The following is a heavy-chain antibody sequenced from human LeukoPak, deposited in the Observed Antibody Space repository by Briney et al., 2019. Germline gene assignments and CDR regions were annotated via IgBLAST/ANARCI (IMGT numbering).Heavy chain of an antibody. CDR2: IYTSGST. V-gene: IGHV4-4*07. J-gene: IGHJ4*02. D-gene: IGHD2-21*02. CDR1: GYSISSGYY. Sequence: PSETLSLTCTVSGYSISSGYYWGWIRQPAGKGLEWIGRIYTSGSTNYNPSLKSRVTMSVDTSKNQFSLKLSSVTAADTAVYYCAREAAIQGGYYFDYWGQGTLVTVSS. CDR3: AREAAIQGGYYFDY.